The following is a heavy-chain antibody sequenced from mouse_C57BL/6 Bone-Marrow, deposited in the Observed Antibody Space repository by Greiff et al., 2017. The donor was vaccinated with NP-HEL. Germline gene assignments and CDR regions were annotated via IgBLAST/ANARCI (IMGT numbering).Heavy chain of an antibody. Sequence: QVQLQQSGAGLARPGASVQMSCKASGYTFTSYTMHWVKQRPGQGLAWIGYINPSSGYTKYNQKFKDKATLTADKSSSTADMHLSSLTTVDSAVYYCAREGYFAYWGQGTLVTVAA. CDR2: INPSSGYT. J-gene: IGHJ3*01. V-gene: IGHV1-4*01. D-gene: IGHD2-14*01. CDR1: GYTFTSYT. CDR3: AREGYFAY.